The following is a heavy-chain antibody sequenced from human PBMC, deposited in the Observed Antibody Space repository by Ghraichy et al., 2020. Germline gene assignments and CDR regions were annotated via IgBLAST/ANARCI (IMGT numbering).Heavy chain of an antibody. D-gene: IGHD6-19*01. CDR2: TSHGGNA. CDR1: GDSITSNW. V-gene: IGHV4-4*02. CDR3: ARHIAVAGTRGFDF. Sequence: LSLTCAVSGDSITSNWWSWVRQPPGKGLEWIGETSHGGNAYYNPSLKSRVTVSIDASMNHFSVQLTSVTAADTAVYYCARHIAVAGTRGFDFWGRGTLVTVSS. J-gene: IGHJ4*02.